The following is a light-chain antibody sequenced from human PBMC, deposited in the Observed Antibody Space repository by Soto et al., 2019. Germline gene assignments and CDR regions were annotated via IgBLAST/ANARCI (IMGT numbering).Light chain of an antibody. J-gene: IGKJ1*01. CDR3: QQYGRSGT. CDR1: QSVSNNY. V-gene: IGKV3-20*01. Sequence: EVVLTQSPGTLSLSTGERATLSCRASQSVSNNYLAWYQQKPGQAPRLLIYGASNRATGIPDRFSGSGSGTDFTLTISRLEPEDFAVYYCQQYGRSGTFGQGTKVDIK. CDR2: GAS.